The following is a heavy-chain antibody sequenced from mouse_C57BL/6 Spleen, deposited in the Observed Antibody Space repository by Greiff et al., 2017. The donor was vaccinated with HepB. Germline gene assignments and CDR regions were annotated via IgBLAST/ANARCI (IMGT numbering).Heavy chain of an antibody. D-gene: IGHD1-1*01. CDR3: ARRFYYGSSYEDY. CDR1: GYTFTSYW. CDR2: IDPSDSYT. J-gene: IGHJ2*01. Sequence: QVQLQQPGAELVMPGASVKLSCKASGYTFTSYWMHWVKQRPGQGLEWIGEIDPSDSYTNYNQKFKGKSTLTVDTSSSTAYMQLSSLTSEDSAVYYCARRFYYGSSYEDYWGQGTTLTVSS. V-gene: IGHV1-69*01.